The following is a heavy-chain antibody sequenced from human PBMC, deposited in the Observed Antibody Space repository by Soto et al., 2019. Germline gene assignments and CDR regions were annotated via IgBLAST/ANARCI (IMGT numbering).Heavy chain of an antibody. CDR1: GFTFSSYG. V-gene: IGHV3-30*18. J-gene: IGHJ6*02. CDR3: AKDGGEMATRPPRHYYYYGMDV. D-gene: IGHD3-16*01. Sequence: QVQLVESGGGVVQPGRSLRLSCAASGFTFSSYGMHWVRQAPGKGLEWVAVISYDGSNKYYADSVKGRFTISRDNSKNTLYQQMNSLRAGDTAVYYCAKDGGEMATRPPRHYYYYGMDVWGQGTTVTVSS. CDR2: ISYDGSNK.